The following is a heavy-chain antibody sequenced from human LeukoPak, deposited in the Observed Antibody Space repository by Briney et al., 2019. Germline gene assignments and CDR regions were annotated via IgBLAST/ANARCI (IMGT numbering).Heavy chain of an antibody. CDR3: AREGYVSFDY. CDR1: GGSFSGYY. Sequence: SETLSLTCAVYGGSFSGYYWSWIRQPPVKGLEWGWEINHSVSTNYNPSLKSLVTISINTSKNQSSLRLSSVTAADTAVYYCAREGYVSFDYWGQGPLVPVSS. D-gene: IGHD5-12*01. J-gene: IGHJ4*02. CDR2: INHSVST. V-gene: IGHV4-34*01.